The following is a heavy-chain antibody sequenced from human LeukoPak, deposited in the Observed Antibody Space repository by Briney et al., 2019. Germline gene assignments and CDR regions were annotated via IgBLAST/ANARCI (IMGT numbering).Heavy chain of an antibody. J-gene: IGHJ4*02. V-gene: IGHV3-30*02. D-gene: IGHD5-18*01. CDR1: GFTFSSYG. Sequence: GGSLRLSCAASGFTFSSYGMHWVRQAPGKGLEWGAFIRYDGSNKYYADSVKGRFTISRDNSKNTLYLQMNSLRAEDTAVYYCAKERDAAMVTIDYWGQGTLVTVSS. CDR3: AKERDAAMVTIDY. CDR2: IRYDGSNK.